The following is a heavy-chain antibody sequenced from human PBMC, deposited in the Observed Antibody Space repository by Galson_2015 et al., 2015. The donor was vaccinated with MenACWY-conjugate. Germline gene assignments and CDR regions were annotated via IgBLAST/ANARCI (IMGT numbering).Heavy chain of an antibody. Sequence: SLRLSCAASGFTFNLYALHWVRQAPGKGLQWVSVITFDGNYEDYVASVKGRFTISRDNSKNTLYLHMNNLRPEDTALYYCARGWGHTAMGYGLKPGAFDFGGQGTMVTVSS. J-gene: IGHJ3*01. D-gene: IGHD5-18*01. CDR1: GFTFNLYA. CDR2: ITFDGNYE. CDR3: ARGWGHTAMGYGLKPGAFDF. V-gene: IGHV3-30*04.